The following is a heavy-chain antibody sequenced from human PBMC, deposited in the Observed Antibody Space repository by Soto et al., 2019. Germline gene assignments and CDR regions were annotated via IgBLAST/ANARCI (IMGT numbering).Heavy chain of an antibody. CDR1: GFTLTSNG. J-gene: IGHJ6*02. D-gene: IGHD2-15*01. V-gene: IGHV3-30*18. CDR3: AKDPATVITLGADGMDV. CDR2: ISYDGSKK. Sequence: PGGSLRLSCAASGFTLTSNGMHWVRQAPGKGLEWVAVISYDGSKKYYADSVKGRFTISRDNYKNTLYLQMNSLRAEDTAVYYCAKDPATVITLGADGMDVWGQGSTVTVSS.